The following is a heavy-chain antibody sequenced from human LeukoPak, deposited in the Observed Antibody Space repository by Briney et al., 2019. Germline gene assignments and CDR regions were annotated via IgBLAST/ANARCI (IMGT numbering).Heavy chain of an antibody. CDR3: ARDAAAAGTLYYYYGMDV. V-gene: IGHV1-46*01. D-gene: IGHD6-13*01. CDR1: GYTFTSYY. Sequence: ASVKVSCKASGYTFTSYYMHWVRQAPGQGLEWMGIINPSGGSTSYAQKFQGRVTMTRDTSTSTVYMELSSLRSEDTAVYYCARDAAAAGTLYYYYGMDVWGQGTTVTVSS. CDR2: INPSGGST. J-gene: IGHJ6*02.